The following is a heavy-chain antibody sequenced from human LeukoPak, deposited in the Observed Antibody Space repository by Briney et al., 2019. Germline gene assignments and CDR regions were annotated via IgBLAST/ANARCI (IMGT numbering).Heavy chain of an antibody. CDR2: IYYSGST. D-gene: IGHD3-16*01. CDR3: ARENPITLAFDY. Sequence: SETLSLTCTVSGGSISSYYWSWIRQPPGKGLEWIGYIYYSGSTNYNPSLKSRVTISVDTSKNQFSLKLSSVTAAGTAVYYCARENPITLAFDYWGQGTLVTVSS. V-gene: IGHV4-59*12. CDR1: GGSISSYY. J-gene: IGHJ4*02.